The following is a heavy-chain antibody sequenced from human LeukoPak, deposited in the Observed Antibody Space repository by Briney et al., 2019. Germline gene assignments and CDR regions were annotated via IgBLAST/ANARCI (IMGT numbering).Heavy chain of an antibody. J-gene: IGHJ3*02. V-gene: IGHV1-2*02. CDR2: INPNSGGT. D-gene: IGHD3-10*01. Sequence: ASVKVSCKASGYTFTGYYMHWVRQAPGQGLEWMGWINPNSGGTNYAQKFQGRVTISVDTSKNQFSLKLSSVTAADTAVYYCASHTLPRPGRYGSGSGGAFDIWGQGTMVTVSS. CDR1: GYTFTGYY. CDR3: ASHTLPRPGRYGSGSGGAFDI.